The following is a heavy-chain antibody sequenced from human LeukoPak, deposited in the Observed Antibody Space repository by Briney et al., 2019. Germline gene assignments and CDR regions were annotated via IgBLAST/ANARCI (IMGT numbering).Heavy chain of an antibody. CDR1: GYTFTGHY. Sequence: ASVKVSCKASGYTFTGHYMHWVRQAPGQGLEWMGWINPNSGGTNYAQKFQGRVTMTRATSISTAYMELSRLRSDDTAVYYCASYGEVVDYYYYYYMDVWGKGTTVTVSS. CDR3: ASYGEVVDYYYYYYMDV. CDR2: INPNSGGT. D-gene: IGHD4-17*01. V-gene: IGHV1-2*02. J-gene: IGHJ6*03.